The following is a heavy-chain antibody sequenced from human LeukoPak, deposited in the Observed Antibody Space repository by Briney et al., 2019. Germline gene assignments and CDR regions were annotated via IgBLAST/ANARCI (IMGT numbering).Heavy chain of an antibody. CDR2: IWYDGSNK. D-gene: IGHD3-10*01. CDR1: GFTFSSYG. V-gene: IGHV3-33*01. CDR3: ARFQGRRGLGHYYGSGSYYSHTNYYYYGMDV. Sequence: GGSLRLSCAASGFTFSSYGMHWVRQAPGKGLEWVAVIWYDGSNKYYADSVKGRFTISGDNSKNTLYLQMNSLRAEDTAVYYCARFQGRRGLGHYYGSGSYYSHTNYYYYGMDVWGQGTTVTVSS. J-gene: IGHJ6*02.